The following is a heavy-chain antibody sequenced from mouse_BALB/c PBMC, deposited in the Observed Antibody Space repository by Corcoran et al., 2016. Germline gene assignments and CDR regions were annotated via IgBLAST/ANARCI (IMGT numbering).Heavy chain of an antibody. V-gene: IGHV14-3*02. D-gene: IGHD1-1*01. Sequence: EVQLQQSGAELVKPGASVKLSCTASGFNIKDTYMHWVKQRPEQGLEWIGRIDPANGNTKYDPKFQGKATITADTSSNTAYLQLSSLTSEDTAVYYCARRDYGSSSSRFAYWGQGTLVTVSA. CDR1: GFNIKDTY. J-gene: IGHJ3*01. CDR2: IDPANGNT. CDR3: ARRDYGSSSSRFAY.